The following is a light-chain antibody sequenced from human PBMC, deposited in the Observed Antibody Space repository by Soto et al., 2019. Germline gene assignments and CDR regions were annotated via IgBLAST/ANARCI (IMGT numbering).Light chain of an antibody. CDR2: GAS. J-gene: IGKJ5*01. V-gene: IGKV3-20*01. CDR3: QQYGSSPPSST. Sequence: EIVLTQSPATLSLSPVERATLSCRSSQSVSNNYLAWYQQKPGQAPRLLIYGASNRATGIPDRFSGSGSGTDFTLTISSLQSEDFAVYYCQQYGSSPPSSTFGQGTRLEIK. CDR1: QSVSNNY.